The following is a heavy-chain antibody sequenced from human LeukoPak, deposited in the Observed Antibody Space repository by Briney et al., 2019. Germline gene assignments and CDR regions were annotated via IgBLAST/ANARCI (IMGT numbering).Heavy chain of an antibody. Sequence: QSGGSLRLSCAASGFTFSSYAMSWVRQAPGKGLEWVSAISGSGGSTYYGDSVKGRFTISRDNSKNTLYLQMNSLRAEDTAVYYCAKERTGIVATAGDYWGQGTLVTVSS. V-gene: IGHV3-23*01. CDR2: ISGSGGST. CDR3: AKERTGIVATAGDY. D-gene: IGHD5-12*01. J-gene: IGHJ4*02. CDR1: GFTFSSYA.